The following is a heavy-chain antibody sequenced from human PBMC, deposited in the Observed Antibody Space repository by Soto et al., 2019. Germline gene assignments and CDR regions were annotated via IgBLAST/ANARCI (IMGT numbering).Heavy chain of an antibody. CDR1: GFTFSSYA. D-gene: IGHD6-6*01. V-gene: IGHV3-30*03. CDR2: ISIRGGDE. J-gene: IGHJ4*02. Sequence: QVQLVESGGGVVQPGKSLRLSCAASGFTFSSYAMHWARQAPGKGLEWVTVISIRGGDEYYAESVRGRFTISREDSKNTLYLQIDSLRVEDTAVYYCARGTIVARQHLDYWGQGTLVTVSS. CDR3: ARGTIVARQHLDY.